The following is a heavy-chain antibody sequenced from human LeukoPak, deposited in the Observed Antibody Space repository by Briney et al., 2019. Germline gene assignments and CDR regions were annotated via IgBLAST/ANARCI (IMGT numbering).Heavy chain of an antibody. D-gene: IGHD3-10*01. CDR3: ARGGLLLWFGHANTYFDY. CDR1: GYTFTGYY. Sequence: AASVTVSCKASGYTFTGYYMHWVRQAPGQGLEWMGWINPNSGGTNYAQKFQGWVTMTRDTSISTAYMELSRLRSDDTAVYYCARGGLLLWFGHANTYFDYWGQGTLVTVSS. CDR2: INPNSGGT. J-gene: IGHJ4*02. V-gene: IGHV1-2*04.